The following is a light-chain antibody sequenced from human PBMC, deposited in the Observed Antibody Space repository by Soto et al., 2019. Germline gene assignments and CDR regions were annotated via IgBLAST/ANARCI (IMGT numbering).Light chain of an antibody. CDR3: QQYGSSPPT. J-gene: IGKJ1*01. CDR1: QTISSSY. CDR2: GAS. Sequence: VLTQSPCTLSLSPGERATLSCRASQTISSSYLAWYQQKPGQAPRLLIYGASSRATGIPDRFSGSGSGTDFTLTISRLEPEDFAMYYCQQYGSSPPTFGQGTKVDIK. V-gene: IGKV3-20*01.